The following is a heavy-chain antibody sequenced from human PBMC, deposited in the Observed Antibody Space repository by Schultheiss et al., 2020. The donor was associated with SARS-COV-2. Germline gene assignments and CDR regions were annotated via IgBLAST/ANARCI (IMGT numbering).Heavy chain of an antibody. Sequence: GGSLRLSCAASGFTFSNAWMNWVRQAPGKGLEWVGRIKSKTDGGTTDYAAPVRGRFTISRDDSKTTLYLQMNSLRAEDTAVYYCARGENNWNYVKAYWGQGTLVTVSS. J-gene: IGHJ4*02. CDR2: IKSKTDGGTT. V-gene: IGHV3-15*07. CDR3: ARGENNWNYVKAY. D-gene: IGHD1-7*01. CDR1: GFTFSNAW.